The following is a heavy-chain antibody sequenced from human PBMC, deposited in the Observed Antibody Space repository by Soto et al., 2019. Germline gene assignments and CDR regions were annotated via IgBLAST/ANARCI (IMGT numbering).Heavy chain of an antibody. D-gene: IGHD6-6*01. Sequence: SSVKVSCKASGGTFSSYAIRWVRQAPGQGLEWMGGIIHIYGTENYAQKFQGRVTITADKSTSTTYMAQSSLISADTAVYYCSRRSKYISSSWYYYGMNVWAQGTTFTFSS. CDR2: IIHIYGTE. V-gene: IGHV1-69*06. CDR3: SRRSKYISSSWYYYGMNV. CDR1: GGTFSSYA. J-gene: IGHJ6*02.